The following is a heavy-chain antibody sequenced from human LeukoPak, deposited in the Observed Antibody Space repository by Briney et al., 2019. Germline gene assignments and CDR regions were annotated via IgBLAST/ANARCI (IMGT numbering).Heavy chain of an antibody. V-gene: IGHV5-51*01. J-gene: IGHJ4*02. CDR1: GDTFTDTY. CDR2: IYHDGSDT. CDR3: ARFLHGKSLDY. Sequence: PGESLKISCKGSGDTFTDTYIAWVRQVAGKGLEWMGIIYHDGSDTRYSPSFEGQVTISVDHSIRTAYLQWTSLKTSDTSMYYCARFLHGKSLDYWGQGALVTVSS.